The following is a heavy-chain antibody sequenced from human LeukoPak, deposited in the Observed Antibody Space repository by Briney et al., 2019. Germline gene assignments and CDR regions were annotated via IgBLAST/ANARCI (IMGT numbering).Heavy chain of an antibody. V-gene: IGHV4-34*01. CDR1: GGSFSSYY. CDR3: ARLIYYDSSGYLDY. J-gene: IGHJ4*02. D-gene: IGHD3-22*01. Sequence: SETLSLTCAVYGGSFSSYYWSWTRQPPGKGLEWIGKINYSGSTNYNPSLKSRVTISVDMSKNQFSLKLSSVTAADTAVYYCARLIYYDSSGYLDYWGQGSLVTVSS. CDR2: INYSGST.